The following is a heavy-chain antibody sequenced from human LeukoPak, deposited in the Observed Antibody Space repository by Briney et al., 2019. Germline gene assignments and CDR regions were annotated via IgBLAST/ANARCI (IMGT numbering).Heavy chain of an antibody. CDR2: IGPTGSDR. D-gene: IGHD1-14*01. CDR1: GLTFSTSG. J-gene: IGHJ4*02. CDR3: ATETNGRHYDY. V-gene: IGHV3-21*06. Sequence: GKPGGSLRLSCTASGLTFSTSGFNWVRQAPGKGLEWVASIGPTGSDRYHADSIKGRFTISRDNANNFLYLQMNSLRAEDTAVYYCATETNGRHYDYWGQGTLLTVSS.